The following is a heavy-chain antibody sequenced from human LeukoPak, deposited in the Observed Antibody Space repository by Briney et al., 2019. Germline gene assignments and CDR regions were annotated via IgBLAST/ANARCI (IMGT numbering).Heavy chain of an antibody. CDR3: ARRYDSRVYGYFDY. V-gene: IGHV4-59*08. J-gene: IGHJ4*02. CDR2: IYYSGST. Sequence: SETLSLTCTVSGGSISSYYWSWIRQPPGKGLEWIGYIYYSGSTNYNPSLKSRVTIFVDTSKNQFSLKLSSVTAADTAVYYCARRYDSRVYGYFDYGGQGPLLTVPS. D-gene: IGHD3-22*01. CDR1: GGSISSYY.